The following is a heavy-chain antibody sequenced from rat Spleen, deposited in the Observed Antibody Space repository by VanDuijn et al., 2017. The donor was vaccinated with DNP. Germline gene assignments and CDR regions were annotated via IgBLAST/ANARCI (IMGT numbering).Heavy chain of an antibody. CDR3: ASGPNYGGYSDYFGY. D-gene: IGHD1-11*01. CDR2: INKDSSTI. CDR1: GFNFNDYW. Sequence: EVKLVESGGGLVQPGSSLKLSCAASGFNFNDYWMGWVRQAPGKGLEWIGQINKDSSTINYNPSLKEKITISRDNAQNTLYLQMSELGSEDTAIYYCASGPNYGGYSDYFGYWGQGVMVTVSS. J-gene: IGHJ2*01. V-gene: IGHV4-2*01.